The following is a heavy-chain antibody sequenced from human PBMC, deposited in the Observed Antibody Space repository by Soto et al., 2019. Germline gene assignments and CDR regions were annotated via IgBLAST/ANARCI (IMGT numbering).Heavy chain of an antibody. CDR2: IYYSGST. Sequence: SETLSLTCTVSGGSINNHYWSWIRQPPGKGLEWIGYIYYSGSTYYNPSLKSRVTISVDTSKNQFSLKLSSVTAADTAVYYCARVGFGESPAYYFDYWGQGTLVTVSS. CDR1: GGSINNHY. J-gene: IGHJ4*02. CDR3: ARVGFGESPAYYFDY. V-gene: IGHV4-59*11. D-gene: IGHD3-10*01.